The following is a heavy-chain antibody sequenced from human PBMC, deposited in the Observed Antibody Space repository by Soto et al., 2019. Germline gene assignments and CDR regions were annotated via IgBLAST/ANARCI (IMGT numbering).Heavy chain of an antibody. J-gene: IGHJ4*02. D-gene: IGHD5-12*01. Sequence: QVQLVESGGGVVQPGRSLRLSCAASGFTFNSYGMHWVRQGPGNGLEWVAFISYDSTKTYYADSVKGRFTISRDNSNSALYVQMNSLTGEDTAVYYCARKGVEATWGPINFWGQGTLVTVSS. V-gene: IGHV3-30*03. CDR2: ISYDSTKT. CDR3: ARKGVEATWGPINF. CDR1: GFTFNSYG.